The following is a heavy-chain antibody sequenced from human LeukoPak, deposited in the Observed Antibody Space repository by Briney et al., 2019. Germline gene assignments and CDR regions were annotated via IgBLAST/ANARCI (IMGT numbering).Heavy chain of an antibody. CDR2: IYSGGST. J-gene: IGHJ6*02. D-gene: IGHD6-13*01. Sequence: GGSLRLSCAASGFTVSSNYMSWVRQAPGKGLEWVSVIYSGGSTYYADSVKGRFTISRDNSKNTLYLQMNSLRAEDTAVYYCAKGQDSSSWPLAAPKYYYYGMDVWGQGTTVTVSS. CDR1: GFTVSSNY. CDR3: AKGQDSSSWPLAAPKYYYYGMDV. V-gene: IGHV3-53*01.